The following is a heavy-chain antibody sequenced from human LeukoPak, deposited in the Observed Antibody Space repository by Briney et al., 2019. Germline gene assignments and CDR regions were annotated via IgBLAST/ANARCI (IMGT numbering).Heavy chain of an antibody. D-gene: IGHD2-15*01. Sequence: SETLSLTCTVSGGSISSGSYYWSWIRQPAGKGLEWIGRIYTSGSTIYNPSLKSRVTISVDTSKNQFSLKLSSVTAADTAVYYCAREKGYCSGGSCYASGDAFDIWGQGTMVTVSS. J-gene: IGHJ3*02. V-gene: IGHV4-61*02. CDR1: GGSISSGSYY. CDR3: AREKGYCSGGSCYASGDAFDI. CDR2: IYTSGST.